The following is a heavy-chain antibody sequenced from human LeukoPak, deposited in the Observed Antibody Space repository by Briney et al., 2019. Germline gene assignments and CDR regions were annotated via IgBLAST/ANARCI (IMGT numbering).Heavy chain of an antibody. CDR1: GFTFSNYA. D-gene: IGHD2-2*01. CDR2: ISAGGVSLFSGSGSAA. CDR3: ATKPRDVVVPAAIVDY. V-gene: IGHV3-23*01. Sequence: GGSLRLSCVASGFTFSNYAMIWVRQAPGKGPQWVSVISAGGVSLFSGSGSAAYYADSVGGRFTISRDNSKNTLYLQMNSLRDEDTAVYYCATKPRDVVVPAAIVDYWGQGTLVTVSS. J-gene: IGHJ4*02.